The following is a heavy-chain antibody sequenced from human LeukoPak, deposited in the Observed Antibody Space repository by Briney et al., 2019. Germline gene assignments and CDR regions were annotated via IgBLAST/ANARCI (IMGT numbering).Heavy chain of an antibody. CDR3: ATMVRGAIDY. D-gene: IGHD3-10*01. J-gene: IGHJ4*02. CDR1: GGSISNYY. V-gene: IGHV4-59*01. Sequence: PSETLSLTCTVSGGSISNYYWNWIRQPPGKGLEWIGFIYYSGTTNYNPSLKSRVTFSVDTSKSQFSLKLSSVTAADTAVYYCATMVRGAIDYWGQGTLVTVSS. CDR2: IYYSGTT.